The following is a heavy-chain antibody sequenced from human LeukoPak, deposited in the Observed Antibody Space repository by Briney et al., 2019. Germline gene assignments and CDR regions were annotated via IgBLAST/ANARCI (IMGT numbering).Heavy chain of an antibody. CDR3: ARARCSGGSCFRPPHDAFDI. Sequence: GGSLRLSCAASGYTFSSYSMNWVRQAPGKGLEWVSSISSSSYIYYADSVKGRFTISRDNAKNSLYLQMNSLRAEDTAVYYCARARCSGGSCFRPPHDAFDIWGQGTMVTVSS. J-gene: IGHJ3*02. D-gene: IGHD2-15*01. CDR1: GYTFSSYS. V-gene: IGHV3-21*01. CDR2: ISSSSYI.